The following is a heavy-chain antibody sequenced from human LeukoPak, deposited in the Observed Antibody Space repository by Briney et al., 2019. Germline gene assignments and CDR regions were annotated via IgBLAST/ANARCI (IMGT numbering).Heavy chain of an antibody. CDR3: ARVKYYYGSGSRGGLDY. CDR1: GFMFSDEY. CDR2: ISSSSSYI. Sequence: GGSLRLSCAASGFMFSDEYTSWIRQAPGKGLEWVSYISSSSSYIYYADSVKGRFTISRDNAKNSLYLQMNSLRAEDTAVYYCARVKYYYGSGSRGGLDYWGQGTLVTVSS. D-gene: IGHD3-10*01. V-gene: IGHV3-11*06. J-gene: IGHJ4*02.